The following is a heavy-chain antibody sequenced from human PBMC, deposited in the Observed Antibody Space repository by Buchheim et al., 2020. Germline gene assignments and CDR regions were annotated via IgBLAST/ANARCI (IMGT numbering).Heavy chain of an antibody. D-gene: IGHD1-1*01. J-gene: IGHJ4*02. CDR2: IKSKTDGETT. Sequence: EVQVVESGGGLVKPGGSLRLSCAASGFTFTNAWMSWVRQAPGKGLEWVGRIKSKTDGETTDYAAPVKGRFTISRDDSKGTLYLQMNSLKTEDTAVYFCTTLTTVLIRWGQGTL. CDR3: TTLTTVLIR. V-gene: IGHV3-15*01. CDR1: GFTFTNAW.